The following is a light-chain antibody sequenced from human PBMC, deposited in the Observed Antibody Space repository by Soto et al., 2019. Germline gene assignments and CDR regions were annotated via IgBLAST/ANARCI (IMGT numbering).Light chain of an antibody. CDR1: QSVSSSY. CDR2: GAS. CDR3: QQYGSSPGT. J-gene: IGKJ1*01. V-gene: IGKV3-20*01. Sequence: EIVLTQSPGTLSLSPGERATLSCRASQSVSSSYLAWYQQKPGQAPRLLIYGASSRATGIPDRFIGSGSGTDFTLTISRLEPEDLAVYYCQQYGSSPGTFGQGTKVEIK.